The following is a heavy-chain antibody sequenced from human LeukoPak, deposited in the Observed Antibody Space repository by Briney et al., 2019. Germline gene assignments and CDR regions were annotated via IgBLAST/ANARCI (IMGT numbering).Heavy chain of an antibody. CDR2: VYYSGST. V-gene: IGHV4-59*01. Sequence: SETLSLTCTVSGGSISPYYWSWIRQPPGKGLEWIGYVYYSGSTIYNPSLKSRVTISVDTSENQLSLKLSSATAADTAVYYCARGSHDYDSWGQGTLVTVSS. J-gene: IGHJ4*02. CDR3: ARGSHDYDS. CDR1: GGSISPYY. D-gene: IGHD5-12*01.